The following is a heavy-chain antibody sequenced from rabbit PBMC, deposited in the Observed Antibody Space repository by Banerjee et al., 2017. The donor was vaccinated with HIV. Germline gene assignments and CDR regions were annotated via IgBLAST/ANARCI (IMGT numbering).Heavy chain of an antibody. CDR2: IYADGSGYT. V-gene: IGHV1S45*01. J-gene: IGHJ4*01. CDR3: ARVNAGSSGYPYYFNL. CDR1: GIVFSSHYY. Sequence: QELLKVSGVCLVKPGGTLTLTCKASGIVFSSHYYMCLVLQSPGKGLEWIACIYADGSGYTYYASWAKGRFTISKTSSTTVTLQMTSLTAADTATYFCARVNAGSSGYPYYFNLWGPGTLVTVS. D-gene: IGHD1-1*01.